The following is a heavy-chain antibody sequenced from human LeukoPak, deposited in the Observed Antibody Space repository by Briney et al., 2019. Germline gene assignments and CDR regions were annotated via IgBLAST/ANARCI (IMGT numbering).Heavy chain of an antibody. V-gene: IGHV4-4*07. CDR3: ARDPGYYGSDT. J-gene: IGHJ3*01. Sequence: PSETLSLTCTVSGGSISSYYWSWIRQPAGRGLEWIGRIYSSGSTNYNPSLKSRVTMSVDTSKKQFSLKLSSVTAADTAVYYCARDPGYYGSDTWGQGTMVTVSS. CDR1: GGSISSYY. CDR2: IYSSGST. D-gene: IGHD3-10*01.